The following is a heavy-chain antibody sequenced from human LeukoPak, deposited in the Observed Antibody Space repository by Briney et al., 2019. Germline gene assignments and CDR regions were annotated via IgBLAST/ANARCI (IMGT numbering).Heavy chain of an antibody. Sequence: PGGSLRLSCAASGFTFSSYGMHWVRQAPGKGLDWVAVISYDGSNKYYADSVKGRFTISRDNSKNTLYLQMNSLRAEDTAVYSCVNLCSCNAFDIWGQGTMVTVSS. J-gene: IGHJ3*02. CDR3: VNLCSCNAFDI. CDR1: GFTFSSYG. D-gene: IGHD2-15*01. CDR2: ISYDGSNK. V-gene: IGHV3-30*18.